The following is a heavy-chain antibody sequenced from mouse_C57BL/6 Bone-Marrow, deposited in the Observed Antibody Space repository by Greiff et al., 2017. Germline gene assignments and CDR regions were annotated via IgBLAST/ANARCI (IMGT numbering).Heavy chain of an antibody. D-gene: IGHD2-4*01. CDR1: GFSFNTYA. CDR2: IRSKSNNYAT. CDR3: VRRGDYANYYAMDY. Sequence: DVKLVESGGGLVQPKGSLKLSCAASGFSFNTYAMNWVRQAPGKGLEWVARIRSKSNNYATYYADSVKDRFTISRDDSESMLYLQMNNLKTEDTAMYYCVRRGDYANYYAMDYWGQGTSVTVSS. J-gene: IGHJ4*01. V-gene: IGHV10-1*01.